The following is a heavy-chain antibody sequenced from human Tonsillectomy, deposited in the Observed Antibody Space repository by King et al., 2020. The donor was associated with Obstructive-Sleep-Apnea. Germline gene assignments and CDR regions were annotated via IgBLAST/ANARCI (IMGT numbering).Heavy chain of an antibody. D-gene: IGHD6-19*01. V-gene: IGHV4-39*01. Sequence: QLQESGPGLVKPSETLSLTCTVSGGSISSSSYYWGWIRQPPGKGLEWIGSIYYSGSTYYNPSLKSRVTISVDTSKNQFSLKLSSVTAADTAVYYCASHVASDQNYYKQWLLGGYYFDYWGQGTLVTVSS. CDR3: ASHVASDQNYYKQWLLGGYYFDY. CDR1: GGSISSSSYY. CDR2: IYYSGST. J-gene: IGHJ4*02.